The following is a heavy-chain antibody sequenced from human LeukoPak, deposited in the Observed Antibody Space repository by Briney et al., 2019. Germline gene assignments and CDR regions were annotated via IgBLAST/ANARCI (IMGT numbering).Heavy chain of an antibody. D-gene: IGHD3-9*01. V-gene: IGHV4-34*01. CDR2: INHSGST. J-gene: IGHJ4*02. CDR1: GGSFSGYY. CDR3: ARGPRYFDWLLKIFDY. Sequence: SETLSLTCAVYGGSFSGYYWSWIRQPPGKGLEWIGEINHSGSTNYNPSLKSRVTISVDTSKNQFSLKLSSVTAADTAVYYCARGPRYFDWLLKIFDYWGQGTLVTVPS.